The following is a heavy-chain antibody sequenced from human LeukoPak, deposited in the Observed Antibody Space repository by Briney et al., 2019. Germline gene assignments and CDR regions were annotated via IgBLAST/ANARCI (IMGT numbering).Heavy chain of an antibody. J-gene: IGHJ6*02. CDR2: IYSGGST. D-gene: IGHD6-19*01. V-gene: IGHV3-53*05. CDR1: GFTVSSNY. CDR3: ARGERQWLGQYYYYGMDV. Sequence: GGSLRLSCAASGFTVSSNYMSWVRQAPGKGLERVSVIYSGGSTYYADSVKGRFTISRDNSKNTLYLQMNSLRAEDTAVYYCARGERQWLGQYYYYGMDVWGQGTTVTVSS.